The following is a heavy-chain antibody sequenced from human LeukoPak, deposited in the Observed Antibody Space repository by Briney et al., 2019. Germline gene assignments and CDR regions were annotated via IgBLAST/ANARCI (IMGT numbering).Heavy chain of an antibody. J-gene: IGHJ3*02. CDR3: ARRWTAMAHNAFDI. D-gene: IGHD5-18*01. V-gene: IGHV5-51*01. Sequence: GESLKISCQGSGYSFTSYWIGWVRQMPGKGLEWMGIIYPGDSDTRYRPSFQGQVTISADKSISTAYLQWSSLKASDTAMYYCARRWTAMAHNAFDIWGQGTMVTVSS. CDR2: IYPGDSDT. CDR1: GYSFTSYW.